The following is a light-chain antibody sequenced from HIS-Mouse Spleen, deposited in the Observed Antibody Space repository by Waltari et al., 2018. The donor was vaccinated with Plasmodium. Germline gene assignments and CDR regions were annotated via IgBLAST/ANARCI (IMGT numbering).Light chain of an antibody. CDR1: HSISNY. J-gene: IGKJ1*01. V-gene: IGKV1-39*01. CDR2: AAS. Sequence: DIQMTQSPSSLSASVGDRVTITCRASHSISNYLNWYQQKPGKATKFLIYAASTLQSGVPSRVSGSGSGTDFTFTISSLQPEDFATYYCQQSYSTWTFGQETKVEIK. CDR3: QQSYSTWT.